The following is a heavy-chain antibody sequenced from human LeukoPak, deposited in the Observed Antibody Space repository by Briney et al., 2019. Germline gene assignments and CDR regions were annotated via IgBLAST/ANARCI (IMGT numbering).Heavy chain of an antibody. J-gene: IGHJ4*02. Sequence: GASVKVSCKASGYTFTGYYMHWVRQAPGQGLEWMGWINPNSGGTNYAQKFQGRVTMTRDTSISTAYMELSRLRSDDTAVYYCASGSDPIVVVPAAETSDYWGQGTLVTVSS. CDR1: GYTFTGYY. V-gene: IGHV1-2*02. CDR2: INPNSGGT. CDR3: ASGSDPIVVVPAAETSDY. D-gene: IGHD2-2*01.